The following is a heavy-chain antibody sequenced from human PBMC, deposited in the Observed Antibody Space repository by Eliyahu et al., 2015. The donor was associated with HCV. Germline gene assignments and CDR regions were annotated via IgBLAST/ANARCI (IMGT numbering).Heavy chain of an antibody. CDR2: ISGSGGST. J-gene: IGHJ6*02. D-gene: IGHD4-17*01. CDR1: GFXFSSYA. Sequence: EVQLLESGGGLVQPGGSLRLSXAASGFXFSSYAMSWVRQAPGKGLEWVSAISGSGGSTYYADSVKGRFTISRDNSKNTLYLQMNSLRAEDTAVYYCASSDGDYGAYYYYGMDVWGQGTTVTVSS. V-gene: IGHV3-23*01. CDR3: ASSDGDYGAYYYYGMDV.